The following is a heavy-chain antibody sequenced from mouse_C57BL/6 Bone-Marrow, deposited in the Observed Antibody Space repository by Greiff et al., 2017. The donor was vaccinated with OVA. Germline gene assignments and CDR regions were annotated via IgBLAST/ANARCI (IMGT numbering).Heavy chain of an antibody. D-gene: IGHD1-1*01. CDR2: IYPYNGVS. V-gene: IGHV1-31*01. J-gene: IGHJ2*01. Sequence: EVQLQQSGPALVKPGASVKISCKASGYSFTGYYMHWVKQSHGNILDWIGYIYPYNGVSSYNQKFKGKATLTVDKSSSTAYMELRSLTSEDAAVYYGARSWGYGSSYDYFDYWGQGTTLTVSS. CDR3: ARSWGYGSSYDYFDY. CDR1: GYSFTGYY.